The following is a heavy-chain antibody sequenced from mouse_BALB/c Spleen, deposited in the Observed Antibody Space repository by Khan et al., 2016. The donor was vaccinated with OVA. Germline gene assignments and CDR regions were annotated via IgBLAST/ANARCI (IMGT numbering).Heavy chain of an antibody. CDR1: GFTFTSYG. J-gene: IGHJ2*01. Sequence: EVELVESGGGLVQPGRSQKLSCAASGFTFTSYGMHWVRQAPEKGLEWVAYISGDSNTIDYADTVKGRFTISRDNPKNTLFLQMTSLMSEDTAIYYCATSYFYGYYFDYWGPGTTLTVS. CDR3: ATSYFYGYYFDY. D-gene: IGHD1-1*01. V-gene: IGHV5-17*02. CDR2: ISGDSNTI.